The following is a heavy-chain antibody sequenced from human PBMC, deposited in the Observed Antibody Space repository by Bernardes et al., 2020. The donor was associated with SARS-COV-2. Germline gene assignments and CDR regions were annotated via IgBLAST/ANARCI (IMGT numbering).Heavy chain of an antibody. V-gene: IGHV3-30*18. D-gene: IGHD6-13*01. J-gene: IGHJ4*02. CDR2: ISYDGSNK. CDR3: AKDQGVRAAARKDY. Sequence: GGSLRLSCAASGFTFSSYCMHWVRQAPGKGLEWVAVISYDGSNKYYADSVKGRFTISRDNSKNTLYLQMNSLRAEDTAVYYCAKDQGVRAAARKDYWGQGNLLTVSP. CDR1: GFTFSSYC.